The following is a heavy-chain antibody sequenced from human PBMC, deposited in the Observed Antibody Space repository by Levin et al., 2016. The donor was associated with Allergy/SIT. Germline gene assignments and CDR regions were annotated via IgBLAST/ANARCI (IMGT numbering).Heavy chain of an antibody. CDR2: ISGSGGST. D-gene: IGHD6-13*01. CDR3: ARSWGNSWHTPLGY. V-gene: IGHV3-23*01. J-gene: IGHJ4*02. CDR1: GFSFSSYA. Sequence: GGSLRLSCAASGFSFSSYAMSWVRQAPGKGLEWVSGISGSGGSTYYADSVKGRFTISRDNSKNTIYLQMNSLTADDTAVYYCARSWGNSWHTPLGYWGQGTLVAVSP.